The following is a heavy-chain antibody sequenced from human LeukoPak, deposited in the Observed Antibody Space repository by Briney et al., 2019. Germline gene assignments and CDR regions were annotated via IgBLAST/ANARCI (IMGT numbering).Heavy chain of an antibody. D-gene: IGHD3-22*01. CDR1: GGTFSSYA. J-gene: IGHJ3*02. V-gene: IGHV1-69*04. CDR3: ASPTYYYDSSGTTRVGAFDI. CDR2: IIPILGIA. Sequence: SVKVSCKASGGTFSSYAISWVRQAHGQGLEWMGRIIPILGIANYAQKFQGRVTITADKSTSTAYMELSSLRSEDTAVYYCASPTYYYDSSGTTRVGAFDIWGQGTMVTVSS.